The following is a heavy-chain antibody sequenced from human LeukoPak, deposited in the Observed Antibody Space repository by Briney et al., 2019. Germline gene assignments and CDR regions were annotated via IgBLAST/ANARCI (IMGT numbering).Heavy chain of an antibody. CDR3: VRDDSGSVIRGVLHY. CDR1: GFTLSSYA. D-gene: IGHD3-10*01. CDR2: IYLDGSKI. Sequence: PGGSLRLSCTASGFTLSSYAIHWVRQAPGKGLEWVSVIYLDGSKIYYADSVKGRFTHSRDNSKNTLYPQMNSLIAEDTAVYYCVRDDSGSVIRGVLHYWGQGALVTVSS. V-gene: IGHV3-33*01. J-gene: IGHJ4*02.